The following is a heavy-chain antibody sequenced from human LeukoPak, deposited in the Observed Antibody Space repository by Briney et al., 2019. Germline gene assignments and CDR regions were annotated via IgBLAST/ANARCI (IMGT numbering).Heavy chain of an antibody. D-gene: IGHD3-10*01. V-gene: IGHV4-4*07. Sequence: PSETLSLTCTVSGGSISSYYWSWIRQPAGKGLAWIGRIYTSGSTNYNPSLKSRVTMSVDTSKNQFSLKLSSVTAADTAVYYCARVRLYGSVRYYYYMDVWGKGTTVTISS. CDR3: ARVRLYGSVRYYYYMDV. CDR1: GGSISSYY. J-gene: IGHJ6*03. CDR2: IYTSGST.